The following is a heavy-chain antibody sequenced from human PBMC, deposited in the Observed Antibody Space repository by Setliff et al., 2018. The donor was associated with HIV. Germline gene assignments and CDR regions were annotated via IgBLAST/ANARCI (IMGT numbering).Heavy chain of an antibody. J-gene: IGHJ4*02. Sequence: SETLSLTCAVYGGSFSGYNLNWVRQAPGKGLEWIGSIDYNEITYYNPSLKSRVTLSVDTPKNQFSLYLSSVTASDTAVYYCASLFRLSGFWISFLPDYWGQGALVTVSS. D-gene: IGHD3-3*01. V-gene: IGHV4-34*01. CDR1: GGSFSGYN. CDR2: IDYNEIT. CDR3: ASLFRLSGFWISFLPDY.